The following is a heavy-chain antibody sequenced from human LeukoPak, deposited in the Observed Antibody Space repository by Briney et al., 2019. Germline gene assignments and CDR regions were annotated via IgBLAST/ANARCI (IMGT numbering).Heavy chain of an antibody. V-gene: IGHV4-30-4*07. CDR1: GGSVSSGGYS. CDR2: IYYSGST. D-gene: IGHD3-22*01. CDR3: ARVVGYDSSGWFDP. Sequence: SETLSLTCAVSGGSVSSGGYSWSWIRQPPGKGLEWIGYIYYSGSTYYNPSLKSRVTISVDTSKNQFSLKLSSVTAADTAVYYCARVVGYDSSGWFDPWGQGTLVTVSS. J-gene: IGHJ5*02.